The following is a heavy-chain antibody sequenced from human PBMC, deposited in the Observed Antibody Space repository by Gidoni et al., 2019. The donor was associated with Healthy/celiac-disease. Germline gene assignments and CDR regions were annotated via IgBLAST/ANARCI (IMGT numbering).Heavy chain of an antibody. CDR3: ARTCYYGSGIFYYYYGMDV. CDR2: INHSGST. V-gene: IGHV4-34*01. D-gene: IGHD3-10*01. CDR1: GSFSGSY. Sequence: GSFSGSYWSWIRQPPGKGLEWIGEINHSGSTNYNPSLKSRVTISVDTSKNQFSLKLSSVTAADTAMYYCARTCYYGSGIFYYYYGMDVWGQGTTVTVSS. J-gene: IGHJ6*02.